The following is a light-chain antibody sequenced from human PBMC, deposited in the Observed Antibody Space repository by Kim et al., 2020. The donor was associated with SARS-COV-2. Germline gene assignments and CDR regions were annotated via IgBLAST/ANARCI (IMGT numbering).Light chain of an antibody. CDR3: ASRDIAGNHVL. V-gene: IGLV3-19*01. Sequence: SSELTQDPDVSVALGQTVRITCQGHTLRSYYASWYQQKPGQAPILVIFDEANRPSGIADRFSGSSSGNTASLTITGALAEDAADYYCASRDIAGNHVLFG. CDR1: TLRSYY. J-gene: IGLJ2*01. CDR2: DEA.